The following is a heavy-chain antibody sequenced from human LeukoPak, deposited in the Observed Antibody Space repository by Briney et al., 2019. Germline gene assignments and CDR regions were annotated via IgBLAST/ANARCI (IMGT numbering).Heavy chain of an antibody. Sequence: SETLSLTCTVSGXSISSSDYYGAWIRQPPGKGLEWIGSIYYSGNTYYHPSLRSRVTISVDTSKNQFSLRLSSVTAADTAVYYCASHRRYTTGSEEFDYWGQGALVTVSS. CDR1: GXSISSSDYY. J-gene: IGHJ4*02. V-gene: IGHV4-39*01. CDR2: IYYSGNT. CDR3: ASHRRYTTGSEEFDY. D-gene: IGHD2/OR15-2a*01.